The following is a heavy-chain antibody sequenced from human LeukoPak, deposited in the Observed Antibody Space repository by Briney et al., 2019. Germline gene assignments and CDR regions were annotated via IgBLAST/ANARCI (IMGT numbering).Heavy chain of an antibody. CDR1: GESFSAYY. CDR2: INHRGDT. Sequence: SETLSLTCAVYGESFSAYYWSWIRQSPGKGLEWIAEINHRGDTNYNPSVKSRVTISIDTSKNQFSLKVRSLTAAGTAVYYCARGPTISETGYFDFWGQGTLVTVPS. V-gene: IGHV4-34*01. J-gene: IGHJ4*03. CDR3: ARGPTISETGYFDF. D-gene: IGHD1-1*01.